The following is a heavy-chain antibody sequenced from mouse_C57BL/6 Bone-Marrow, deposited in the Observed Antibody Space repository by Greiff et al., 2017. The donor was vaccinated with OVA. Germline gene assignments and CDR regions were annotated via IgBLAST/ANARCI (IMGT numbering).Heavy chain of an antibody. V-gene: IGHV1-53*01. CDR1: GYTFTSYW. CDR2: INPSNGGT. CDR3: ARGDYYGSSSPDY. Sequence: VKLQQPGTELVKPGASVKLSCKASGYTFTSYWMHWVKQRPGQGLEWIGNINPSNGGTNYNEKFKSKATLTVDKSSSTAYMQLSSLTSEDSAVYYCARGDYYGSSSPDYWGQGTTLTVSS. J-gene: IGHJ2*01. D-gene: IGHD1-1*01.